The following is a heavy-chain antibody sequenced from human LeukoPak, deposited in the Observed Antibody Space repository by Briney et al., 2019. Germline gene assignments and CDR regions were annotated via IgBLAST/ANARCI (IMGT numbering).Heavy chain of an antibody. CDR2: MNPNSGNT. Sequence: ASVKVSCKASGYTFTSYDSKWGRQANGKGLERMGWMNPNSGNTGYARKFQSRVTITRNTSISTAYMEQSSLSSEDTAVYYCPRGPPVYYDFWSGYYTGLDYWGQGTLVTVSS. CDR1: GYTFTSYD. D-gene: IGHD3-3*01. CDR3: PRGPPVYYDFWSGYYTGLDY. V-gene: IGHV1-8*03. J-gene: IGHJ4*02.